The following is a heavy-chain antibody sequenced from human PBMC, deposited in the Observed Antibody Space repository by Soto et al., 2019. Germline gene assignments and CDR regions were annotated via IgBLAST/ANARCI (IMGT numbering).Heavy chain of an antibody. Sequence: ASVKVSCKASGYTFTSYGISWVRQAPGQGLEWMGWISAYNGNTNYAQKLQGRGTMTTDTSTSTAYMELRSLRSDDTAVYYCASLRYDRYYDFWSGYPEYYYYYYMDVWGKGTTVTVSS. J-gene: IGHJ6*03. V-gene: IGHV1-18*01. CDR1: GYTFTSYG. CDR2: ISAYNGNT. CDR3: ASLRYDRYYDFWSGYPEYYYYYYMDV. D-gene: IGHD3-3*01.